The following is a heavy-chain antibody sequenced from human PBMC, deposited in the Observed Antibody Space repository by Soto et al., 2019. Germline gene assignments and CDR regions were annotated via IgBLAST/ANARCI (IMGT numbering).Heavy chain of an antibody. CDR1: GGTFSSYA. V-gene: IGHV1-69*13. D-gene: IGHD3-10*01. Sequence: ASVKVSCKASGGTFSSYAISWVRQAPGQGLEWMGGIIPIFGTANYAQKFQGRVTITADESTSTAYMELSSLRSEDTAVYYCARGSRRSYGSGSQRGRYYYYGMDVWGQGTTVTV. J-gene: IGHJ6*01. CDR3: ARGSRRSYGSGSQRGRYYYYGMDV. CDR2: IIPIFGTA.